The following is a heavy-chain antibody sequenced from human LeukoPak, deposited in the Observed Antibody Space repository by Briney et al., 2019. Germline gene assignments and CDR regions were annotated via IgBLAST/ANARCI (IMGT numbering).Heavy chain of an antibody. Sequence: ASVKVSCKASGYPFTNFGIHWVRQAPGQGLDWMGWISGYNDNANYAQKLQGRVTMTTDTSTSTAYMELRSLRSDDTAIYYCARDGTSTDDYWGQGTLVTISS. V-gene: IGHV1-18*01. CDR2: ISGYNDNA. D-gene: IGHD2-2*01. CDR3: ARDGTSTDDY. CDR1: GYPFTNFG. J-gene: IGHJ4*02.